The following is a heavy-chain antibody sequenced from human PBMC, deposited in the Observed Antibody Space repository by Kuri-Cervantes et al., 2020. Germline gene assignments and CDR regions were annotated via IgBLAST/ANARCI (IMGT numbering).Heavy chain of an antibody. D-gene: IGHD2-15*01. Sequence: SETLSLTCAVYGGSFSGYYWSWIRQPPGKGLEWIGEINHSRSTNYNPSLKSRVTISVDTSKNQFSLKLSSVTAADTAVYYCARALGGCWFDPWGQGTLVTVSS. J-gene: IGHJ5*02. CDR1: GGSFSGYY. CDR3: ARALGGCWFDP. V-gene: IGHV4-34*01. CDR2: INHSRST.